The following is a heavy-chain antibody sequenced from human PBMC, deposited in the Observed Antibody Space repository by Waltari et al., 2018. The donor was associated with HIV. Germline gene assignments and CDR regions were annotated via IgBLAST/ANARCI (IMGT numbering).Heavy chain of an antibody. D-gene: IGHD3-10*01. CDR2: ISSSDSTI. CDR1: GFTFSSYE. Sequence: EVQLVASGGGLVQPGGSLRLSCPASGFTFSSYEMNWVRQAPGKGLEWVSDISSSDSTIYYADSVKGRFTISRDNAKNSLYLEMNSLRAEDTAVYYCARDWGSGSYRWGQGTLVTVSS. CDR3: ARDWGSGSYR. J-gene: IGHJ4*02. V-gene: IGHV3-48*03.